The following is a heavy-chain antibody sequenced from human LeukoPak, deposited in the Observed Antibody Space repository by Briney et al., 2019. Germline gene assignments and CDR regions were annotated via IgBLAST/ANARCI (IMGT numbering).Heavy chain of an antibody. CDR1: GFTFSDYY. CDR3: ARDHAGYCSGTSCYVFDY. CDR2: ISSSGSTI. V-gene: IGHV3-11*01. J-gene: IGHJ4*02. D-gene: IGHD2-2*01. Sequence: PGGSLRLSCAASGFTFSDYYMSWIRQAPGKGLEWVSYISSSGSTIYYADSVKGRFTISRDNAKNSLYLQMNSLRAEDTAVYYCARDHAGYCSGTSCYVFDYWGQGTLVTVSS.